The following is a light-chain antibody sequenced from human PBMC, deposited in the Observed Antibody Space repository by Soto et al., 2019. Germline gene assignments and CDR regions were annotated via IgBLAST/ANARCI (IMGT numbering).Light chain of an antibody. V-gene: IGKV3-15*01. CDR2: DAS. CDR3: QQFHYWWT. Sequence: EIVMTQSPATLSVSPGERATLSCRASQNIDNKLVWYQQKPGQVPRLLIYDASTRATGIPARFSGSGSGTEFTLTISSLQSEDFAFYYCQQFHYWWTFGQGTKLDIK. J-gene: IGKJ1*01. CDR1: QNIDNK.